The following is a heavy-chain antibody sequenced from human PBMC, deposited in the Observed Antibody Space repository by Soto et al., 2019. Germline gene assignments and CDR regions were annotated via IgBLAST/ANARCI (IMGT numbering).Heavy chain of an antibody. V-gene: IGHV1-69*01. J-gene: IGHJ3*02. Sequence: QVQLVQSGAEVKKPGSSVKVSCKASGGTFSSYAISWVRQAPGQGLEWMGGIIPIFGTANYAQKFLGRVTITADESTSTAYMELSSLRSEDTAVYYCARVGYCSSTSCYTSAFDIWGQGTMVTVSS. CDR3: ARVGYCSSTSCYTSAFDI. CDR2: IIPIFGTA. D-gene: IGHD2-2*02. CDR1: GGTFSSYA.